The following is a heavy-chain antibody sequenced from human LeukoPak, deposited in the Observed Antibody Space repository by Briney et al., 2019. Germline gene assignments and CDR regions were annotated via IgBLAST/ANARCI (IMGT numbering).Heavy chain of an antibody. V-gene: IGHV4-59*01. D-gene: IGHD5-24*01. Sequence: SETLSLTCTVSGGSISSYYWSWIRQPPGKGLEWIGYIYYSGRTNHNPSLKSRVTISVDTCKNQFSLKLSSVTAADTAVYYCARGWLPDFDYWGQGTLVTVSS. CDR3: ARGWLPDFDY. CDR2: IYYSGRT. CDR1: GGSISSYY. J-gene: IGHJ4*02.